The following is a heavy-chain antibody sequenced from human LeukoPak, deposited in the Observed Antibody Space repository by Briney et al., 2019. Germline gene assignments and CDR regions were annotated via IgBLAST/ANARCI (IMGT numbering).Heavy chain of an antibody. CDR1: GYTFTSYG. V-gene: IGHV1-18*01. D-gene: IGHD1-26*01. Sequence: ASVKVSCKPTGYTFTSYGISWVRQAPGQGLEWMGWISAYNGNTNYAQKLQGRVTMTTDTSTSTAYMELRSLRSDDTAVYYCARGIVGATTKGSDYWGQGTLVTVSS. CDR3: ARGIVGATTKGSDY. J-gene: IGHJ4*02. CDR2: ISAYNGNT.